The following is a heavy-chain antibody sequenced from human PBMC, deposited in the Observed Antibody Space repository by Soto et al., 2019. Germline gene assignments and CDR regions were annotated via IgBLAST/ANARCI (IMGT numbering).Heavy chain of an antibody. CDR1: GFISGDAW. CDR3: VTDFIYYGSGNFFPGPGDAIDF. V-gene: IGHV3-15*07. Sequence: RRSRRLSCSASGFISGDAWMNWVRQAPGKGPEWAGRIKSQTGGGTTDYAAPVKDRFTISRNDSKDTLHLQLHSLRTDDTAVYYFVTDFIYYGSGNFFPGPGDAIDFWSHGTTEIVSS. D-gene: IGHD3-10*01. CDR2: IKSQTGGGTT. J-gene: IGHJ6*02.